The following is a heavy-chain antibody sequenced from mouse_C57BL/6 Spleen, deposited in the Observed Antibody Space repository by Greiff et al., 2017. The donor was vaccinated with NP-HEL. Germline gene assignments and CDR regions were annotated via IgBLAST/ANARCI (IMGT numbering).Heavy chain of an antibody. D-gene: IGHD2-3*01. J-gene: IGHJ4*01. CDR1: GFSLTSYG. CDR3: GKESDGYIYAMDY. CDR2: IWSGGGT. Sequence: QVQLQQSGPGLVQPSQSLSITCTVSGFSLTSYGVHWVRQSPGKGLEWLGVIWSGGGTDYNAAFISRLSISKDNSKSQVFFKMNRLQADDTAIYYCGKESDGYIYAMDYWGQGTSVTVSS. V-gene: IGHV2-2*01.